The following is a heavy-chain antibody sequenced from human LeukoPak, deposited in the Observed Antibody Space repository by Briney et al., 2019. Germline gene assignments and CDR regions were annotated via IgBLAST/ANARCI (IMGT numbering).Heavy chain of an antibody. D-gene: IGHD4-17*01. CDR2: ISGSGGST. CDR1: GFTFTSYA. J-gene: IGHJ4*02. CDR3: AKAQGDYKDY. V-gene: IGHV3-23*01. Sequence: GGPLRLSCAASGFTFTSYAMSWVRKAPGKGLEWVSAISGSGGSTYYADSVKGRFTISRDNSKNTLYLQMNSLRAEDTAVYYCAKAQGDYKDYWGQGTLVTVSS.